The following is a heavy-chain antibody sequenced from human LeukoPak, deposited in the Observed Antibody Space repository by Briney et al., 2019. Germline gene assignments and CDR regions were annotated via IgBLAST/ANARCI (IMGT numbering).Heavy chain of an antibody. CDR1: GFTFSSYW. CDR2: ISSDGTST. D-gene: IGHD1-1*01. J-gene: IGHJ1*01. CDR3: AGGYRYFHH. Sequence: GGSLRLSCAASGFTFSSYWMHWVRQVPGKGLVWISRISSDGTSTSYADSVKGRFTISRDNAKNTLYLQMNSLRAEDTAVYYCAGGYRYFHHWGQGTLVTVSS. V-gene: IGHV3-74*01.